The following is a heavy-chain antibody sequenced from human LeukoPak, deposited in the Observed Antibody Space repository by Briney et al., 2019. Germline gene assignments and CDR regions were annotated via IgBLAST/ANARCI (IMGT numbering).Heavy chain of an antibody. V-gene: IGHV1-18*01. CDR3: ARGVGARKESYNWFDP. J-gene: IGHJ5*02. CDR1: GYTFTSYG. CDR2: ISAYNGNT. D-gene: IGHD1-26*01. Sequence: GPSVKVSCKASGYTFTSYGISWVRQAPGQGLEWMGWISAYNGNTNYAQKLQGRVTMTTDTSTSTAYMELSRLRSDDTAVYYCARGVGARKESYNWFDPWGQGTLVTVSS.